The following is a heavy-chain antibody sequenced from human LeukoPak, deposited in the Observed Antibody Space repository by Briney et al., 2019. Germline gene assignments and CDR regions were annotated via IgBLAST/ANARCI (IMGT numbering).Heavy chain of an antibody. CDR2: ISGSGGST. CDR1: GFTCSSYA. D-gene: IGHD6-13*01. J-gene: IGHJ4*02. Sequence: GGPLRLSCAASGFTCSSYAMSWVRQAPGKGLEWVSAISGSGGSTYYADSVKGRFTISRDNSKNTLYLQMNSLRAEDTAVYYCASSRGSSWEYFDYWGQGTLVTVSS. CDR3: ASSRGSSWEYFDY. V-gene: IGHV3-23*01.